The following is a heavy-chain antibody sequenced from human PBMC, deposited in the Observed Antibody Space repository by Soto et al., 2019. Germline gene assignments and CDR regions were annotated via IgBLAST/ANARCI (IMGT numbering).Heavy chain of an antibody. Sequence: AASVKVSCKASGGTFSSYAISWVRQAPGQGLEWMGGIIPIFGTANYAQKFQGRVTITADESTSTAYMELSSLRSEDTAVYYCARSTRRVYDYYGMDVWGQGTTVTVSS. J-gene: IGHJ6*02. CDR1: GGTFSSYA. CDR2: IIPIFGTA. D-gene: IGHD6-6*01. V-gene: IGHV1-69*13. CDR3: ARSTRRVYDYYGMDV.